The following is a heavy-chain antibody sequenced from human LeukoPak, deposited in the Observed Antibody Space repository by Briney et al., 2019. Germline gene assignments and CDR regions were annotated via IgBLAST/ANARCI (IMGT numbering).Heavy chain of an antibody. Sequence: SQTLSLTCAISGDSVSSNSAAWNWIRQSPSRGLEWLGRAYYRSKWYNDYAVSVKSRITINPDTSKNQFSLQLNSVTPEDTAVYYCARSRAHGYSSSNRGDYWGQGTLVTVPS. V-gene: IGHV6-1*01. CDR1: GDSVSSNSAA. CDR3: ARSRAHGYSSSNRGDY. CDR2: AYYRSKWYN. D-gene: IGHD6-13*01. J-gene: IGHJ4*02.